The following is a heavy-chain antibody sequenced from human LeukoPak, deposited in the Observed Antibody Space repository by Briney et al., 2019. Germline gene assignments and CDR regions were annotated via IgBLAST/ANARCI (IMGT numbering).Heavy chain of an antibody. CDR2: INPNSGGT. Sequence: GASVKVSCKAFGYTFTGYYMHWVRQAPGQGLEWMGWINPNSGGTNYAQKFQGRVTMTRDTSISTAYMELSRLRSDDTAVYYCTRDLTSGYYGFPYWGQGTLVTVSS. CDR3: TRDLTSGYYGFPY. V-gene: IGHV1-2*02. CDR1: GYTFTGYY. J-gene: IGHJ4*02. D-gene: IGHD3-22*01.